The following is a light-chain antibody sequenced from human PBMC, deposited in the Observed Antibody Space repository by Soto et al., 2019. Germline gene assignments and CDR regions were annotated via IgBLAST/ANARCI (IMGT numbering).Light chain of an antibody. CDR3: QQSYSTPIT. Sequence: DIQMTQSPYSLSVSARDRVSITCRASQSISTSLNWYQQKPGKAPTLLIYGASTLQSGVPSRFSGSGSGTDFTLTISSLQPEDFATYYCQQSYSTPITFGQGTKVDIK. V-gene: IGKV1-39*01. CDR1: QSISTS. CDR2: GAS. J-gene: IGKJ1*01.